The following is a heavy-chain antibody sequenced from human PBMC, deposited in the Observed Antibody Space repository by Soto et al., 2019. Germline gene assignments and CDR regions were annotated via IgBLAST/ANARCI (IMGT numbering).Heavy chain of an antibody. Sequence: SETLSLTCNVSGGAITGYYWNWIRQPPGKGLEWIGYVYFSGSTKYNPSLTSRVTISVDMSKKQFSLRLTSMTSADTAVYYCSRERGAVASIADAFDIWGQGTMVTVSS. CDR3: SRERGAVASIADAFDI. D-gene: IGHD6-6*01. CDR1: GGAITGYY. J-gene: IGHJ3*02. V-gene: IGHV4-59*01. CDR2: VYFSGST.